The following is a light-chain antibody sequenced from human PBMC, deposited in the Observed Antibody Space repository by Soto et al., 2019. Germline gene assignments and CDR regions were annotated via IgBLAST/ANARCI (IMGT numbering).Light chain of an antibody. CDR2: AAS. V-gene: IGKV1-9*01. J-gene: IGKJ2*01. Sequence: IQLTQSPSSRSASVGDRVTITCRASQGISSYLAWYQQKPGKAPKLLIYAASTLQSGGPSRFSGSGSGTDFTLTISSLQPEDFATYYCQQLNSYPYTFGQGTKLEIK. CDR3: QQLNSYPYT. CDR1: QGISSY.